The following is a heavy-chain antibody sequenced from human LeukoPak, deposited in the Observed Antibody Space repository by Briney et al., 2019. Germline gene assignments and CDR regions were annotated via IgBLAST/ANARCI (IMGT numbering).Heavy chain of an antibody. CDR3: AKDRYGDSGGYFDL. D-gene: IGHD4-17*01. J-gene: IGHJ2*01. V-gene: IGHV3-23*01. CDR1: GLTFTSYA. Sequence: GGSLRLSCAPAGLTFTSYAMSWARQAPGKGLEWVSAISGTGGRIYYGESVKGRFTISRDNYKNTLYLQMNSLRAEDTAIYYCAKDRYGDSGGYFDLWGRGTLVTVSS. CDR2: ISGTGGRI.